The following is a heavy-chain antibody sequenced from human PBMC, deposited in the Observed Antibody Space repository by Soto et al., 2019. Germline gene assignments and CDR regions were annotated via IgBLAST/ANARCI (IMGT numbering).Heavy chain of an antibody. D-gene: IGHD1-1*01. CDR1: GFTFSSYA. CDR3: ARDSQPVYPFTQLYYGMDV. V-gene: IGHV3-30-3*01. Sequence: HPGGSLRLSCAASGFTFSSYAMHWVRQAPGKGLEWVAVISYDGSNKYYADSVKGRFTISRDNSKNTLYLQMNSLRAEDTAVYYGARDSQPVYPFTQLYYGMDVWGQGTTVTVSS. J-gene: IGHJ6*02. CDR2: ISYDGSNK.